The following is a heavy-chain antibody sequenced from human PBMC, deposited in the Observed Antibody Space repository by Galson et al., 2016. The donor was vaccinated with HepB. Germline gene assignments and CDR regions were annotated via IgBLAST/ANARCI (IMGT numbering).Heavy chain of an antibody. Sequence: SVKVSCKASGYTFTSYGVNWVRQAPGQGLEWMGWISAYNGNTHYAQKLQGRVSMTTDTSTNTAYMELTSLRSDDTAVYYCARARVGDYDTFDLWGQGTMVTVSS. CDR2: ISAYNGNT. CDR1: GYTFTSYG. CDR3: ARARVGDYDTFDL. V-gene: IGHV1-18*01. D-gene: IGHD4-17*01. J-gene: IGHJ3*01.